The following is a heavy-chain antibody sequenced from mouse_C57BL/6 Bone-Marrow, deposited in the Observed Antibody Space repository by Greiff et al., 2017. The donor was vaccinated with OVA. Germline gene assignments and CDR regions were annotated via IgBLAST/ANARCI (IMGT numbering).Heavy chain of an antibody. V-gene: IGHV1-74*01. CDR2: IHPSDSDT. CDR3: AIGHYYGSSSYWYFDV. CDR1: GYTFTSYW. J-gene: IGHJ1*03. D-gene: IGHD1-1*01. Sequence: QVHVKQSGAELVKPGASVKVSCKASGYTFTSYWMHWVKQRPGQGLEWIGRIHPSDSDTNYNQKFKGKATLTVDKSSSTAYMQLSSLTSEDSAVYYCAIGHYYGSSSYWYFDVWGTGTTVTVSS.